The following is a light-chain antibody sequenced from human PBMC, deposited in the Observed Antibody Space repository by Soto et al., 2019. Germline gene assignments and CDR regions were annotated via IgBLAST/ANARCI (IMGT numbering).Light chain of an antibody. CDR3: QQYSSSPWT. V-gene: IGKV3-20*01. J-gene: IGKJ1*01. CDR2: GVS. Sequence: EIVLTQSPGTLSLSPGERATLSCRASQSVSSNYLAWYQQKPGQAPRLLIYGVSSRTTGIPDRFSGSGSGTDFTLTISRLEPEDFAVYYCQQYSSSPWTFGLGTKVEIK. CDR1: QSVSSNY.